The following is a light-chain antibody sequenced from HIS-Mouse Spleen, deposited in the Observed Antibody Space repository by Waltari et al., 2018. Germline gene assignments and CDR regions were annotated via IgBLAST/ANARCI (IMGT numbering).Light chain of an antibody. CDR2: EGS. CDR3: SSYAGSSNLGV. J-gene: IGLJ2*01. Sequence: QSALTQPPSASGSPGQSVTISCTGTSSDVGGYNYVPWYQQTPVKAPKLMIYEGSKRPAGVPECFSGSRSGKTASLTVSGLQAEDEADYYCSSYAGSSNLGVFGGGTKLTVL. V-gene: IGLV2-8*01. CDR1: SSDVGGYNY.